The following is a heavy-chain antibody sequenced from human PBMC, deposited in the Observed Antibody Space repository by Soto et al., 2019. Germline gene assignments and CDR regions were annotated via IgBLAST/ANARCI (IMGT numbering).Heavy chain of an antibody. V-gene: IGHV3-11*01. CDR1: GFAFSDYY. CDR3: ARVRESSSWYGNYYYYMDV. J-gene: IGHJ6*03. CDR2: ISSSGSTI. Sequence: PGGSLRLSCAASGFAFSDYYMSWIRQAPGKGLEWVSYISSSGSTIYYADSVKGRFTISRDNAKNSLYLQMNSLRAEDTAVYYCARVRESSSWYGNYYYYMDVWGKGTTVTVSS. D-gene: IGHD6-13*01.